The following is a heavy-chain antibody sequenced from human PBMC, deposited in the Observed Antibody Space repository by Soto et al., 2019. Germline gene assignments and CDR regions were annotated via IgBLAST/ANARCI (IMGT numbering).Heavy chain of an antibody. D-gene: IGHD6-13*01. V-gene: IGHV3-30-3*01. CDR2: ISYDGSNK. Sequence: QVQLVESGGGVVQPGRSLSLSCAASGFTFSSYAMHWVRQAPGKGLEWVAVISYDGSNKYYADSVKGRFTISRDNSKNTLYLQMNSLRAEDTAVYYCARDRCSSWYNWFDPWGQGTLVTVSS. CDR3: ARDRCSSWYNWFDP. CDR1: GFTFSSYA. J-gene: IGHJ5*02.